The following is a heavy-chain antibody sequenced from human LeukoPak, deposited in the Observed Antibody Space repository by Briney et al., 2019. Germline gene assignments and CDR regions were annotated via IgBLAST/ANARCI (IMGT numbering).Heavy chain of an antibody. CDR3: AGEDWGYRGYFDY. V-gene: IGHV3-30*02. D-gene: IGHD7-27*01. CDR2: IRYDGSNK. CDR1: GFTFSSYG. J-gene: IGHJ4*02. Sequence: GGSLRLSCAASGFTFSSYGMHWVRQAPAKGLEGVAFIRYDGSNKYYADSVKGRFTISRDNAKNSLYLQMNSLRAEDTAVYYCAGEDWGYRGYFDYWGQGTLVTVSS.